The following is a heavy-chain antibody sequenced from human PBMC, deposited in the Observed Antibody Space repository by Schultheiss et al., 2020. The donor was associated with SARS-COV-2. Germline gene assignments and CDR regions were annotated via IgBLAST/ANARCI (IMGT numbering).Heavy chain of an antibody. CDR2: IYYSGST. V-gene: IGHV4-30-4*08. J-gene: IGHJ4*02. CDR3: ATGAYSGYAKIDY. D-gene: IGHD5-12*01. CDR1: GGSISSGGYY. Sequence: SETLSLTCTVSGGSISSGGYYWSWIRQHPGKGLEWIGYIYYSGSTYYNPSLKSRVTISVDKSKNQFSLKLSSVTAADTAVYYCATGAYSGYAKIDYWGQGTLVTVSS.